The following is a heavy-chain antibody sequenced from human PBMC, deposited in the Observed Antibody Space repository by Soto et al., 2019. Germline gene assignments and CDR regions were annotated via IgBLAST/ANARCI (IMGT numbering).Heavy chain of an antibody. D-gene: IGHD2-2*01. CDR2: ISGSGGST. CDR3: AKITWGYCSSTSCPFDY. J-gene: IGHJ4*02. CDR1: GFTFSSYA. V-gene: IGHV3-23*01. Sequence: PGGSLRLSCAASGFTFSSYAMSWVRQAPGKGLEWVSAISGSGGSTYYADSVKGRFTISRDNSKNTLYLQMNSLRAEDTAVYYCAKITWGYCSSTSCPFDYWGQGTLVTVSS.